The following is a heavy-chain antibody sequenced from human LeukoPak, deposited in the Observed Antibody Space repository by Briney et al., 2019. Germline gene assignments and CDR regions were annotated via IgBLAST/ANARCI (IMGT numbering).Heavy chain of an antibody. CDR3: ARDRDCSSTSCYRWFDP. D-gene: IGHD2-2*01. CDR1: GYTFTSYG. Sequence: GASVKVSCKASGYTFTSYGISWVRQAPGQGLEWMGWISAYNGNTNYAQKLQGGVTMTTDTSTSTAYMELRSLRSDDTAVYYCARDRDCSSTSCYRWFDPWGQGTLVTVSS. CDR2: ISAYNGNT. J-gene: IGHJ5*02. V-gene: IGHV1-18*01.